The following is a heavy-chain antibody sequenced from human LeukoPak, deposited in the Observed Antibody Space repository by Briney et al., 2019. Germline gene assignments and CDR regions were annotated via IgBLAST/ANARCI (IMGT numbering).Heavy chain of an antibody. CDR2: IVVGSGNT. CDR3: AGTPWFGELTLDY. D-gene: IGHD3-10*01. V-gene: IGHV1-58*02. Sequence: GTSVKVSCKASGFTFTSSTIQWERQARGQRLEWIGWIVVGSGNTNYAQKFQERVIITRDMSTTTVYMELSSLRSEDTAVYYCAGTPWFGELTLDYWGQGTLVTVSS. CDR1: GFTFTSST. J-gene: IGHJ4*02.